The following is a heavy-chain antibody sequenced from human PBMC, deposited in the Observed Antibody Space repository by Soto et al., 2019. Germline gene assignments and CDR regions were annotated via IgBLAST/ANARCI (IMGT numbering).Heavy chain of an antibody. CDR3: AKDRWDTTMTYYFDY. D-gene: IGHD5-18*01. V-gene: IGHV3-23*01. CDR2: VSGSGGST. Sequence: GGSLRLSCAASGFTFSNYAMTWVRQAPGKGLEWVSGVSGSGGSTNYADAVKGRFTISRDNSKNTLYLQMNSLRAEDTAVYYCAKDRWDTTMTYYFDYWGQGAMVTVS. CDR1: GFTFSNYA. J-gene: IGHJ4*02.